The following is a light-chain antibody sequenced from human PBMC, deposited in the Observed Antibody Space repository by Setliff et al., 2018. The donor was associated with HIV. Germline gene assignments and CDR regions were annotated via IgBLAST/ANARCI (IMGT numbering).Light chain of an antibody. CDR3: SSYTSSSTQV. J-gene: IGLJ1*01. CDR2: DVS. CDR1: SSDVGGYNY. Sequence: QSALTQPASVSGSPGQSITISCTGTSSDVGGYNYVSWYQQHPGKAPKLMIYDVSNRPSGVSNRFSGSKSGNTASLTISGLQDEDVADYYCSSYTSSSTQVFGTGTKVTVL. V-gene: IGLV2-14*03.